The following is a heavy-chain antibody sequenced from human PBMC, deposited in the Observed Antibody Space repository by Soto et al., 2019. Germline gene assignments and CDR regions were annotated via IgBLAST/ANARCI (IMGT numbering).Heavy chain of an antibody. Sequence: SVKVSCKASGGTFSSYAISWVRQAPGQGLEWMGGIIPIFGTANYAQKFQGRVTITADESTSTAYMELSSLRSEDTAVYYCARDFSNCSSTSCYHYGMDVWGQGTTVTV. CDR1: GGTFSSYA. CDR2: IIPIFGTA. D-gene: IGHD2-2*01. J-gene: IGHJ6*02. V-gene: IGHV1-69*13. CDR3: ARDFSNCSSTSCYHYGMDV.